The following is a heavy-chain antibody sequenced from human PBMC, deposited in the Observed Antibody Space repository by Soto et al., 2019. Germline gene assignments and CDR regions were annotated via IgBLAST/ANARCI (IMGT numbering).Heavy chain of an antibody. V-gene: IGHV1-18*01. Sequence: AAVNVSCKASGYTFTSYGIIWLRQAPGQGLERMGWISAYNGNTNYAQKLQGRVTMTTDTSTSTAYMELRSLRSDDTAVYYCARFGSGFDYWGQGTLVTVSS. J-gene: IGHJ4*02. CDR3: ARFGSGFDY. CDR2: ISAYNGNT. CDR1: GYTFTSYG. D-gene: IGHD2-15*01.